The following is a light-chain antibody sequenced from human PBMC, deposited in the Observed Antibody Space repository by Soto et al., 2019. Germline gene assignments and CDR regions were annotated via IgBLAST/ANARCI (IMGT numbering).Light chain of an antibody. J-gene: IGKJ1*01. V-gene: IGKV1-5*01. CDR2: DAS. CDR3: QQYKVYSQT. Sequence: DIPMTQSTSTLSASLGDRVTITWRASQSMSNWLAWYQQKPGKAPKLLIYDASTLESGVPARFSGSGSGTEFPLNIRSLQPEDFATYYCQQYKVYSQTFGQGTKWIS. CDR1: QSMSNW.